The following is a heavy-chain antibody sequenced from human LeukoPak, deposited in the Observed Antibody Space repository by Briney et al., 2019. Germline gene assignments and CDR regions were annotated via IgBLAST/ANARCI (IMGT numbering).Heavy chain of an antibody. D-gene: IGHD3-22*01. CDR3: ARDGPDSSGYWGDYYYYGMDV. V-gene: IGHV3-53*01. J-gene: IGHJ6*02. CDR1: GFTVSSNY. Sequence: PGGSLRLSCAASGFTVSSNYMSWVRQAPGKGLEWVSVIYSGGSTYYADSVKGRFTISRDNSKNTLYLQMNSLRAEDTAVYYCARDGPDSSGYWGDYYYYGMDVWGQGTTVTVSS. CDR2: IYSGGST.